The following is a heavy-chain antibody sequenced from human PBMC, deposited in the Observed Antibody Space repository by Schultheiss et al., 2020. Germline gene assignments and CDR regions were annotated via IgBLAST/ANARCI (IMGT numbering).Heavy chain of an antibody. D-gene: IGHD1-14*01. Sequence: WGSLRLSCAASGFTFSDYYMSWIRQAPGKGLEWVSYISSSGSTIYYADSVKGRFTISRDNAKNSLYLQMNSLRAEDTAVYHCAKDRAKTTDYRDNWGHGSLGTVAS. CDR2: ISSSGSTI. V-gene: IGHV3-11*04. J-gene: IGHJ4*01. CDR3: AKDRAKTTDYRDN. CDR1: GFTFSDYY.